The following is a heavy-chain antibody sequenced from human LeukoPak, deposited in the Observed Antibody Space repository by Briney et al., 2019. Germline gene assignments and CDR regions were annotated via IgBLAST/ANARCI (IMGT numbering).Heavy chain of an antibody. Sequence: GGSPRLSCAASGFTFSSYSMNWVRQAPGKGLEWVSVIYSGSSTYYADSVKGRFTISRDNAKNSVFLQMNSLRAEDTAVYYCAAVIDYWGQGTLVTVSS. V-gene: IGHV3-21*01. J-gene: IGHJ4*02. CDR2: IYSGSST. CDR1: GFTFSSYS. CDR3: AAVIDY.